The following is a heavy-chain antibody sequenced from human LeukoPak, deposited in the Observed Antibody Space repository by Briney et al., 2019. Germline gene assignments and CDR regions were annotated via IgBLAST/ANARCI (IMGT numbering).Heavy chain of an antibody. J-gene: IGHJ4*02. D-gene: IGHD4-17*01. CDR2: ISGSGGST. CDR1: GFTFSSYS. CDR3: AKEPDYGDYFDY. Sequence: GGSLRLSCAASGFTFSSYSMNWVRQAPGEGLEWVSAISGSGGSTYYADSVKGRFTISRDNSKNTLYLQMNSLRAEDTAVYYCAKEPDYGDYFDYWGQGTLVTVSS. V-gene: IGHV3-23*01.